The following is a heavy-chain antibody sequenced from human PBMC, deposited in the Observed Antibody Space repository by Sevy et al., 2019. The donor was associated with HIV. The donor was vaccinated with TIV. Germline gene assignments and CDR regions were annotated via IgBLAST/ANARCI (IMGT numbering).Heavy chain of an antibody. D-gene: IGHD3-9*01. Sequence: GGSLRLSCAASGFTFSSYAMHWVRQAPGKGLEWVAVISYDGSNKYYADSVKGRFTISRDNSKNTLYLQMNSLRAEDTAGYYCARVPLRYFDWLLRPDYGMDVWGKGTTVTVSS. CDR3: ARVPLRYFDWLLRPDYGMDV. CDR2: ISYDGSNK. V-gene: IGHV3-30-3*01. J-gene: IGHJ6*04. CDR1: GFTFSSYA.